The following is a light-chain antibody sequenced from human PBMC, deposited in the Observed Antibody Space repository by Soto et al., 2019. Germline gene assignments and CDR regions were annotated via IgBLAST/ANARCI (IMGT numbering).Light chain of an antibody. Sequence: QSALTQPASVSGSPGQSITITCTATNSDVVGYHYVSWYQHHPGTAPKLVIYEVNNRPSGVSHRFSGSKSGNTASLTISGLQADDEADYYCSSYATFNFVVFGGGTQLTVL. CDR2: EVN. CDR1: NSDVVGYHY. J-gene: IGLJ2*01. V-gene: IGLV2-14*01. CDR3: SSYATFNFVV.